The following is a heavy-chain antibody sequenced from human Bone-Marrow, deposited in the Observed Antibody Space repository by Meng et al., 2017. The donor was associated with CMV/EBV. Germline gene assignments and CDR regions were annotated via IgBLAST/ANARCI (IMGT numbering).Heavy chain of an antibody. V-gene: IGHV4-61*01. Sequence: SETLSLTCTVAAGSVSSGSYYWSWIRQPPGKGLEWIGYIYYSGSTNYNPSLKSRVTIPVDTSKNQFSRKLSSVTAADTAVYYCARDVTTRGGYYYYGMDVWGQGTTVTVSS. J-gene: IGHJ6*01. CDR1: AGSVSSGSYY. CDR3: ARDVTTRGGYYYYGMDV. D-gene: IGHD4-11*01. CDR2: IYYSGST.